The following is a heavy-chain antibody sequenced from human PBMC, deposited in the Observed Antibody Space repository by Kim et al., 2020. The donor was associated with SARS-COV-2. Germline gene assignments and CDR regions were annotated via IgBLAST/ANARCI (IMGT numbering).Heavy chain of an antibody. CDR1: GFTFSTYA. V-gene: IGHV3-64D*06. Sequence: GGSLRLSCSGSGFTFSTYAIYWVRQAPGKGLEYVSSISGNGVSTYYADSVKGRFTISRDNSKNTVYLQMNSLRAEDTAVYYCVKVFDIGWGYYFDYWGQGTLVTVSS. D-gene: IGHD6-19*01. J-gene: IGHJ4*02. CDR3: VKVFDIGWGYYFDY. CDR2: ISGNGVST.